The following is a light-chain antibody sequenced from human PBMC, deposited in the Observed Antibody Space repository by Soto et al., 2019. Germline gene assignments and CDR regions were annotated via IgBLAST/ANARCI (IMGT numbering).Light chain of an antibody. Sequence: SYELTQPHSVSVSPGQTVTITCSGDKLGDKYTCWYQQKSGQSPILGIYQDKKRPSGIPERFSGSNSGNTATLTISGTQAMDEAKYYCHAWDSDTQGVVCGGGTKLTVL. CDR1: KLGDKY. CDR3: HAWDSDTQGVV. V-gene: IGLV3-1*01. CDR2: QDK. J-gene: IGLJ2*01.